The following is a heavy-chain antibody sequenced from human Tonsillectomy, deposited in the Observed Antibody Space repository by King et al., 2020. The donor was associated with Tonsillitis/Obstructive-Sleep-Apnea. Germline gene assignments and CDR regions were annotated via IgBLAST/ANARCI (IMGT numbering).Heavy chain of an antibody. CDR1: GFTFTTYG. J-gene: IGHJ4*02. CDR2: IGDDGSIK. V-gene: IGHV3-33*01. D-gene: IGHD1-26*01. Sequence: VQLVESGGGVVQPGRSLRLSCAASGFTFTTYGMHWVRQAPGKGLEWVAVIGDDGSIKYYADSVKGRFTISRDNSKNTVYLQMNSLRAEDTAIYYCARDPTRGGSYYSDYWGQGTLVTVSS. CDR3: ARDPTRGGSYYSDY.